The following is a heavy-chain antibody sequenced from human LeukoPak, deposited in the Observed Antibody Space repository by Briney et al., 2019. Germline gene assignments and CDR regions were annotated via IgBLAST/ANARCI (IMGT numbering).Heavy chain of an antibody. CDR2: MNPNNDNT. D-gene: IGHD2-2*01. Sequence: ASVKVSCKASVYTFTSYDINWVRQPTGQGLAGMGWMNPNNDNTGYAHKFQDRLIITRNTATNTAYIDPNNLTAEGTAVYYLPCGARGSIGLDYLGRGTLVSVS. CDR3: PCGARGSIGLDY. J-gene: IGHJ4*02. V-gene: IGHV1-8*01. CDR1: VYTFTSYD.